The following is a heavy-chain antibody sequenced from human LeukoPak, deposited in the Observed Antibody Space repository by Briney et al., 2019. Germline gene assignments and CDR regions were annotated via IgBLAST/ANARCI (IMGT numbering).Heavy chain of an antibody. CDR2: LYSGGVR. CDR3: AREMATTETFDY. Sequence: GGSLRLSCVASGLSVGRNYMTWVRQAPGKGLEWVSVLYSGGVRYYADSVKGRFTISRDSSKNTLYLQMNSLRAEDTAVYYCAREMATTETFDYWGQGALVTVSS. D-gene: IGHD5-12*01. CDR1: GLSVGRNY. V-gene: IGHV3-66*02. J-gene: IGHJ4*02.